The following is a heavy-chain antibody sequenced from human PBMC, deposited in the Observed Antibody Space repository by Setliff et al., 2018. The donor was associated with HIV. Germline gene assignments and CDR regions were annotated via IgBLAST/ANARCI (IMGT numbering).Heavy chain of an antibody. V-gene: IGHV3-33*08. D-gene: IGHD5-12*01. CDR2: IWADEITK. Sequence: GSLRLSCAASGFTFSDYYMSWIRQAPGMGLEWVAMIWADEITKFYADSVKGRFTISRDNSKNTMYLQMNTLRVEDTAVYYCARDPPGSGFHLDYWGQGTPVTVSS. J-gene: IGHJ4*02. CDR3: ARDPPGSGFHLDY. CDR1: GFTFSDYY.